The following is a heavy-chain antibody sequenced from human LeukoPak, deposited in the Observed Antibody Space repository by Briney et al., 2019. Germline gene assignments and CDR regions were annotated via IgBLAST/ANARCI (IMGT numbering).Heavy chain of an antibody. Sequence: SETLSLTCTVSGGSISSYYWSWIRQPPGKGPEWIGYIYYSGSTNYNPSLKSRVTISVDTSKNQFSLKLSSVTAADTAVYYCARHVGPLYSEFDYWGQGTLVTVSS. D-gene: IGHD4-11*01. CDR3: ARHVGPLYSEFDY. CDR2: IYYSGST. J-gene: IGHJ4*02. V-gene: IGHV4-59*08. CDR1: GGSISSYY.